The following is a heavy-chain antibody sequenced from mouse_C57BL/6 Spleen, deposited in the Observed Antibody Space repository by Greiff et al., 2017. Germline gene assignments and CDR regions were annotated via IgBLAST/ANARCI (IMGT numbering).Heavy chain of an antibody. CDR3: ASDYGSSYVGYFDV. CDR1: GYSITSGYY. Sequence: EVKLQESGPGLVKPSQSLSLTCSVTGYSITSGYYWNWIRQFPGNKLEWMGYISYDGSNNYNPSLKNRISITRDTSKNQFFLKLNSVTTEDTATYYCASDYGSSYVGYFDVWGTGTTVTVSS. CDR2: ISYDGSN. D-gene: IGHD1-1*01. V-gene: IGHV3-6*01. J-gene: IGHJ1*03.